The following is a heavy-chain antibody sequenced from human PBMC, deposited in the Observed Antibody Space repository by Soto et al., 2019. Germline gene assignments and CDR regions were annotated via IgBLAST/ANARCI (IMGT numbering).Heavy chain of an antibody. CDR2: ISYDGSNK. CDR1: GFTFSSYG. V-gene: IGHV3-30*03. J-gene: IGHJ4*02. CDR3: AGLYGGYDSGVHYFDY. D-gene: IGHD5-12*01. Sequence: GSLRLSCAASGFTFSSYGMHWVRQAPGKGLEWVAVISYDGSNKYYADSVKGRFTISRDNSKNTLYLQMNSLRAEDTAVYYCAGLYGGYDSGVHYFDYWGQGTLVTVSS.